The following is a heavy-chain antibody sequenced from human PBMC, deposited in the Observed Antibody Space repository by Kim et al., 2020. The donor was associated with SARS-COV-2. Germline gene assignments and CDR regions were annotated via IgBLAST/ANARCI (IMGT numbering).Heavy chain of an antibody. D-gene: IGHD5-12*01. CDR3: ARMWGASDYYGMDV. J-gene: IGHJ6*02. Sequence: STSDADSVKGRFTISRDNAKNTVYLQMNSLRTEDTAVYYCARMWGASDYYGMDVGGQGTTVTVSS. CDR2: ST. V-gene: IGHV3-74*01.